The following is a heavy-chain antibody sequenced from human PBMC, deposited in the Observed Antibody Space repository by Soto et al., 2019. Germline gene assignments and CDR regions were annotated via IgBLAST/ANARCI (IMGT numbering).Heavy chain of an antibody. CDR1: GYTFTSYS. D-gene: IGHD3-10*01. Sequence: ASVKVSCKASGYTFTSYSMHWVRQAPGQGLEWMGIINPSGGSTSYAQKFQGRVTMTRDTSTSTVYMELSSLRSEDTAVYYCARDRIVRVMVRGVVSVYYYGMDVWGQGTTATVSS. V-gene: IGHV1-46*01. J-gene: IGHJ6*02. CDR2: INPSGGST. CDR3: ARDRIVRVMVRGVVSVYYYGMDV.